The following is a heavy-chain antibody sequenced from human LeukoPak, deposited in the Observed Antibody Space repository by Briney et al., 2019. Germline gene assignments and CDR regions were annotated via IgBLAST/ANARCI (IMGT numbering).Heavy chain of an antibody. CDR3: ARGGGSGSYWRVDAFDI. Sequence: ASVKVSCKASGYTFTSYAMNWVRQAPGQGLEWMGWIDTNTGNPTYAQGFTGRFVFSLDTSVSTAYLQISSLKAEDTAVYYCARGGGSGSYWRVDAFDIWGQGTMVTVSS. CDR2: IDTNTGNP. J-gene: IGHJ3*02. D-gene: IGHD1-26*01. CDR1: GYTFTSYA. V-gene: IGHV7-4-1*02.